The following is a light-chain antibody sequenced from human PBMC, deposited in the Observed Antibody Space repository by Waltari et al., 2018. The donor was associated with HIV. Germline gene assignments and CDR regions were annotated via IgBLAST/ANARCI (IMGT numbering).Light chain of an antibody. CDR3: QSYDSTLNAAVV. CDR2: ANK. Sequence: QSVLTQPPSVSGAPGQRVTISCTGSSSNIGADYDVHWYQQIPGTAPKLLISANKHRPSGVPARCSASKSCTSASLAITWLQPEDEADYCCQSYDSTLNAAVVFGGGTKLTVL. J-gene: IGLJ2*01. CDR1: SSNIGADYD. V-gene: IGLV1-40*01.